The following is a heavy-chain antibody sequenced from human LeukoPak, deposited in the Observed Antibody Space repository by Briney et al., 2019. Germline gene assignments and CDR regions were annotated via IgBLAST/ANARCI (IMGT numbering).Heavy chain of an antibody. CDR2: ITIDESNR. Sequence: GGSLRLSCAASGFTFSSYWLHWVRQAPGKGLIWVSRITIDESNRDYAAFVNGRFTISRDNAKSTVYLQMNSLRAEDTAVYYCARVRDPLLWFGELDYWGQGTLVTVSS. J-gene: IGHJ4*02. CDR1: GFTFSSYW. V-gene: IGHV3-74*01. CDR3: ARVRDPLLWFGELDY. D-gene: IGHD3-10*01.